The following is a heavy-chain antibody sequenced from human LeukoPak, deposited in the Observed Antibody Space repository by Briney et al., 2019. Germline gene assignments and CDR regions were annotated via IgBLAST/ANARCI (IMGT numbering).Heavy chain of an antibody. CDR3: ARVPYYYDSSGYSVAGYMDV. J-gene: IGHJ6*03. Sequence: GGSLRLSCAASGFTFSSYGMNWVRQAPGKGLEWVSYISSSGSTIYYADSVKGRFTISRDNAKNSLYLQMNSLRAEDTAVYYCARVPYYYDSSGYSVAGYMDVWGKGTTVTISS. V-gene: IGHV3-48*04. CDR1: GFTFSSYG. D-gene: IGHD3-22*01. CDR2: ISSSGSTI.